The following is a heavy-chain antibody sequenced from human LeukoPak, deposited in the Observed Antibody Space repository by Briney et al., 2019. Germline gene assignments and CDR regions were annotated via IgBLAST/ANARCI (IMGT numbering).Heavy chain of an antibody. CDR2: IYYSGST. CDR1: GGSISSCSYY. Sequence: SETLSLTCTVSGGSISSCSYYWVWMRPPPGKGLEWIGSIYYSGSTYYNPSLKRRVTISGDTSKNQCSLKLGSVTAADTGVYYCARHAGDGMAAAVVGWFDPWGQGTLVTVSS. J-gene: IGHJ5*02. D-gene: IGHD6-13*01. V-gene: IGHV4-39*01. CDR3: ARHAGDGMAAAVVGWFDP.